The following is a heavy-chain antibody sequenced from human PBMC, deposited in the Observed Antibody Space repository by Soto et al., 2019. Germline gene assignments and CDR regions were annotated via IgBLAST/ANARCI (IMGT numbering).Heavy chain of an antibody. CDR1: GFTFSSYA. CDR2: ISYDGSNK. CDR3: ARSPTYYYDSSGYYQH. V-gene: IGHV3-30-3*01. J-gene: IGHJ1*01. Sequence: PGGSLRLSCAASGFTFSSYAMHWVRQAPGKGLEWVAVISYDGSNKYYADSVKGRFTISRDNSKNTLYLQMNSLRAEDTAVYYCARSPTYYYDSSGYYQHWGQGT. D-gene: IGHD3-22*01.